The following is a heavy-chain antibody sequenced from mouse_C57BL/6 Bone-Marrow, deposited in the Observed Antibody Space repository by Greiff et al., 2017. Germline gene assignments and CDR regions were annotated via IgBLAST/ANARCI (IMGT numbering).Heavy chain of an antibody. CDR1: GFSFNTYA. CDR3: VRPDMGYAMDY. J-gene: IGHJ4*01. Sequence: VQLKESGGGLVQPKGSLKLSCAASGFSFNTYAMNWVRQAPGKGLEWVARIRSKSNNYATYYADSVKDRFTISRDDSESMLYLQMNNLKTEDTAMYYCVRPDMGYAMDYWGQGTSVTVSS. CDR2: IRSKSNNYAT. V-gene: IGHV10-1*01. D-gene: IGHD1-1*02.